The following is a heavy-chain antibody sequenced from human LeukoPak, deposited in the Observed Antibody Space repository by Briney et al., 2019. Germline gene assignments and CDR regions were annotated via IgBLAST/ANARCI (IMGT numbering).Heavy chain of an antibody. D-gene: IGHD6-19*01. V-gene: IGHV1-2*02. CDR2: INPYSGGT. Sequence: ASVKVSCKASGYTFTSFYIHWVRQAPGQGLQWMGWINPYSGGTNSPQSFQGRVTMTSDTSITTVYMELSRLTSDDTAVYYCAREEGSGCYDSWGQGTRLTVSS. CDR1: GYTFTSFY. CDR3: AREEGSGCYDS. J-gene: IGHJ4*02.